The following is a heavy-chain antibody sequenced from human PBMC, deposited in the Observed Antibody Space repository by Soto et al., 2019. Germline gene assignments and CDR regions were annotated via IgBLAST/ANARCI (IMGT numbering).Heavy chain of an antibody. Sequence: PSETLSLTCTISGGSISSYYWSWIRQTPGKGLEWIGYVYFSGSTNYNPSLKSRVLISIDTSRNQFSLKLSSVTAADTAVYYCARTSPVVVTASNYFDYWGQGTLVTVSS. CDR2: VYFSGST. CDR3: ARTSPVVVTASNYFDY. D-gene: IGHD2-21*02. V-gene: IGHV4-59*12. J-gene: IGHJ4*02. CDR1: GGSISSYY.